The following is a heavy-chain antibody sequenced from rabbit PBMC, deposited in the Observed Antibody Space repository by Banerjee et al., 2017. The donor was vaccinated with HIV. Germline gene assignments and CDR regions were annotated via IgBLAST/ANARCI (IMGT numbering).Heavy chain of an antibody. V-gene: IGHV1S45*01. J-gene: IGHJ6*01. CDR1: GFSFSNSDY. CDR2: IAGSSSGFT. D-gene: IGHD8-1*01. Sequence: QEQLEESGGDLVKPGASLTLTCTASGFSFSNSDYMCWVRQAPGKGLEWISCIAGSSSGFTYSASWAKGRFTISKTSSTTVTLQMTSLTAADMATYFCARDTGSSFSSYGMDLWGQGTLVTVS. CDR3: ARDTGSSFSSYGMDL.